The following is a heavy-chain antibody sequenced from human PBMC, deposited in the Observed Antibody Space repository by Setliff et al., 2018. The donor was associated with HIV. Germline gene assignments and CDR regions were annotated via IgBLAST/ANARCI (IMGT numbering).Heavy chain of an antibody. Sequence: GGSLRLSCAASRITFSNAWMNWVRQASGKGLEWIARIKGKSDGGATDYAAPVKGRFTISRDDSKNTLYLQMNSLQSEDTAVYYCTRDACTSTSTCYRVDYYYYYMGVWGQGTLVTVSS. J-gene: IGHJ6*03. V-gene: IGHV3-15*01. CDR3: TRDACTSTSTCYRVDYYYYYMGV. CDR1: RITFSNAW. CDR2: IKGKSDGGAT. D-gene: IGHD3-16*01.